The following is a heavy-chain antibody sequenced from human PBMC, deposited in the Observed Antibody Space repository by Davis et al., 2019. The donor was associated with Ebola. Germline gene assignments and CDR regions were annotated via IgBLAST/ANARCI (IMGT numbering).Heavy chain of an antibody. CDR3: ARDFSPDSSGSGY. CDR1: GFTVSDHY. D-gene: IGHD3-22*01. CDR2: ISAGGNT. V-gene: IGHV3-53*01. J-gene: IGHJ4*02. Sequence: GESLKISCAASGFTVSDHYMSWVRQAPGKGLEWVSVISAGGNTNYADSVQGRFTISRDISKATVYLQMNSLRVDDTAVYYCARDFSPDSSGSGYWGQGTLVTVSS.